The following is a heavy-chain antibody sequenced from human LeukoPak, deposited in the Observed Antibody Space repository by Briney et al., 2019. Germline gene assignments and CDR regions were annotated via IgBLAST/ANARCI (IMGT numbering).Heavy chain of an antibody. D-gene: IGHD6-13*01. Sequence: ASVKVSCKASGYTFTGYYMHWVRQAPGQGLEWMGWINPNSGGTNYAQKFQGRVTMTRDTSISTAYMELSRLRSDDTAVYYCAQQQLVSGAFDIWGQGTMVTVSS. J-gene: IGHJ3*02. CDR3: AQQQLVSGAFDI. CDR1: GYTFTGYY. V-gene: IGHV1-2*02. CDR2: INPNSGGT.